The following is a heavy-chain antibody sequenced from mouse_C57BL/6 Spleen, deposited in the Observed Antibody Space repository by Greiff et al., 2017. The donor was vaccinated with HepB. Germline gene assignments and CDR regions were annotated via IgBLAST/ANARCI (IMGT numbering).Heavy chain of an antibody. CDR3: ASVDGRGYFDV. Sequence: DVHLVESGGGLVQPGGSLKLSCAASGFTFSDYYMYWVRQTPEKRLEWVAYISNGGGSTYYPDTVKGRFTISRDNAKNTLYLQMSRLKSEDTAMYYCASVDGRGYFDVWGTGTTVTVSS. CDR2: ISNGGGST. CDR1: GFTFSDYY. J-gene: IGHJ1*03. V-gene: IGHV5-12*01.